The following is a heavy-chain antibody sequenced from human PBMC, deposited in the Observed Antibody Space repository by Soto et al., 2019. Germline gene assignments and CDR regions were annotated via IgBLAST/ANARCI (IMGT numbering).Heavy chain of an antibody. J-gene: IGHJ4*02. CDR3: ASRRGYSGYADY. CDR1: GGSFSGYY. Sequence: SETLSLTCAVYGGSFSGYYWSWIRQPPGKGLEWIGEINHSGSTNYNPSLKSRVTISVDTSKNQFSLKLSSVAAADTAVYYCASRRGYSGYADYWGQGTLVTVSS. CDR2: INHSGST. D-gene: IGHD5-12*01. V-gene: IGHV4-34*01.